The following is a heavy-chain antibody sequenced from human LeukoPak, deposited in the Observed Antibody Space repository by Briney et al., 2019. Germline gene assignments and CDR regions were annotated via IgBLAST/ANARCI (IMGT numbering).Heavy chain of an antibody. D-gene: IGHD6-19*01. CDR1: GGSFSGYY. Sequence: SETLSLTCAVYGGSFSGYYWSWIRQPPGKGLEWIGEINHSGSTNYNPSLKSRVTISVDTSKNQFSLRLSSVTAADTAVYYCASDTPYRAVAGTGNDAFDIWGQGTMVTVSS. CDR2: INHSGST. CDR3: ASDTPYRAVAGTGNDAFDI. V-gene: IGHV4-34*01. J-gene: IGHJ3*02.